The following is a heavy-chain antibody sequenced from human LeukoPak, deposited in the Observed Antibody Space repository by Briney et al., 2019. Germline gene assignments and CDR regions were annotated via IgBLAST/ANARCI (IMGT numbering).Heavy chain of an antibody. CDR1: GFTFSSYE. J-gene: IGHJ4*02. CDR2: ISGSGVGI. V-gene: IGHV3-23*01. D-gene: IGHD6-19*01. Sequence: GGSLRLSCAASGFTFSSYEMNWVRQAPGKGLEWVSVISGSGVGIYYADSVKGRFTVSRDNSKNTLYLQMSSLRAEDTAVYYCALRIAVAGALCFDYWGQGTLVTVSS. CDR3: ALRIAVAGALCFDY.